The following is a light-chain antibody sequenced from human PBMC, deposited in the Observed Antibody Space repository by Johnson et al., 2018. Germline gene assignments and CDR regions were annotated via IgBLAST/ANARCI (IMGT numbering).Light chain of an antibody. J-gene: IGLJ1*01. CDR3: GTWDSSLSSGNG. CDR1: SSNIGNNY. CDR2: ENN. V-gene: IGLV1-51*02. Sequence: QSVLTQPPSVSAAPGQKVTISCSGSSSNIGNNYVSWYQQLPGTAPKLLIYENNKRPSGIPDRFSGSKSGTSATLGITGLQTGAEADYYCGTWDSSLSSGNGFGTGNKVTVL.